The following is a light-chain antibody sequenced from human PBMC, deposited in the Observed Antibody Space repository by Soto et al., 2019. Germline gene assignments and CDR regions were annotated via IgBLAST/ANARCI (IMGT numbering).Light chain of an antibody. J-gene: IGKJ1*01. CDR1: QSISSW. CDR3: QQYNSYSWT. Sequence: DIQMTQSPSTLSASVGDRVTITCRASQSISSWLAWYQQKPGKAPKLLIYKASSLESGVPSRFSGCGSGTVFTLTISSLQPDDFATYYCQQYNSYSWTFGQGTKLEIK. CDR2: KAS. V-gene: IGKV1-5*03.